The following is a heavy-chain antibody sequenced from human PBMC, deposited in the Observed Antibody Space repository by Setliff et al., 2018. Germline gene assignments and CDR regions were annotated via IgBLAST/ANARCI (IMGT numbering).Heavy chain of an antibody. J-gene: IGHJ6*03. CDR3: AREGVDTRSSTDYRYYMDL. CDR1: GGTFSSYG. CDR2: TIPNFGTT. D-gene: IGHD5-18*01. Sequence: PVKVSCKASGGTFSSYGISWVRQAPGQGLEWLGGTIPNFGTTNYAQEFQGRVTIITDESTSTAYMELSSLRFEDTAVYYCAREGVDTRSSTDYRYYMDLWGKGTTVTV. V-gene: IGHV1-69*05.